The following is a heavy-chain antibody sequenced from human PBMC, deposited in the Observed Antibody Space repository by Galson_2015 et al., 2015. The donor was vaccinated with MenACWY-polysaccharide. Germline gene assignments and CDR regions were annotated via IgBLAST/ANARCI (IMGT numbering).Heavy chain of an antibody. J-gene: IGHJ4*02. CDR2: VKPNSGNT. CDR1: GFTFSSYD. V-gene: IGHV1-8*01. Sequence: SVKLSCTASGFTFSSYDINWVRQATGQGLEWVGWVKPNSGNTGYAKKFKGRVTITRDNSISTAYLEMNSLTSEDTAVYYCARGRRDTAVAAPAAVLLDYWGQGILVTVSS. CDR3: ARGRRDTAVAAPAAVLLDY. D-gene: IGHD6-19*01.